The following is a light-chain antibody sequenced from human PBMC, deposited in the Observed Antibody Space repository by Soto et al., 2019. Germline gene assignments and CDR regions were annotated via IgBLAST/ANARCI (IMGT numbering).Light chain of an antibody. CDR1: SSDVGGYNY. V-gene: IGLV2-14*01. CDR2: DVS. CDR3: SSYTSSSTPGGGYV. J-gene: IGLJ1*01. Sequence: QSALTQPASVSGSPGQSITISCTGTSSDVGGYNYVSWYQQHPGKAPKLMIYDVSNRPSGVSNRFSGSKSDNTASLTISGLQAEDEADYYGSSYTSSSTPGGGYVFGTGTKLTVL.